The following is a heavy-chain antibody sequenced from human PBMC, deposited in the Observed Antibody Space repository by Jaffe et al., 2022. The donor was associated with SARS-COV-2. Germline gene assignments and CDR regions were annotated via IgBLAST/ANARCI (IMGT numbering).Heavy chain of an antibody. Sequence: QVQLVESGGGVVQPGRSLRLSCAASGFTFSSYAMHWVRQAPGKGLEWVAVISYDGSNKYYADSVKGRFTISRDNSKNTLYLQMNSLRAEDTAVYYCARSALRLRYFDWLLTDIDYWGQGTLVTVSS. V-gene: IGHV3-30*04. D-gene: IGHD3-9*01. CDR3: ARSALRLRYFDWLLTDIDY. CDR2: ISYDGSNK. J-gene: IGHJ4*02. CDR1: GFTFSSYA.